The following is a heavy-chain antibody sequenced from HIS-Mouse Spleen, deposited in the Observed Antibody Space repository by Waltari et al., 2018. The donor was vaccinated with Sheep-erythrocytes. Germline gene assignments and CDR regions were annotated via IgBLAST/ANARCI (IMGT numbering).Heavy chain of an antibody. Sequence: EVQLVESGGGLIQPGGSLRLSCAASGFTVSSNYMSWFRQAPGKGLEWVSVIYSGGSTYYADSVKGRFTISRDNSKNTLYLQMNSLRAEDTAVYYCARGHPDYGDYDAFDIWGQGTMVTVSS. J-gene: IGHJ3*02. CDR3: ARGHPDYGDYDAFDI. V-gene: IGHV3-53*01. D-gene: IGHD4-17*01. CDR1: GFTVSSNY. CDR2: IYSGGST.